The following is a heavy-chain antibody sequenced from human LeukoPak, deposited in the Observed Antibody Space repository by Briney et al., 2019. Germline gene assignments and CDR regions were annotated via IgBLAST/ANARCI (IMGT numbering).Heavy chain of an antibody. D-gene: IGHD3-10*01. V-gene: IGHV3-7*03. CDR1: GFTFSSYW. CDR3: AKRWDSSGSGNYYPYDY. Sequence: GGSLRLSCAASGFTFSSYWMSWVRQAPGKGLEWVANIKQDGSEKYYVDSVKGRFTISRDNAKNSLYLQMNSLRPEDTAIYYCAKRWDSSGSGNYYPYDYWGQGTPVTVSS. J-gene: IGHJ4*02. CDR2: IKQDGSEK.